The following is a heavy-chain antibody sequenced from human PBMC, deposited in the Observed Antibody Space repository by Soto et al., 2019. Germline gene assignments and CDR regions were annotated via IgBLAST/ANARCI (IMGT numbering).Heavy chain of an antibody. J-gene: IGHJ5*02. CDR3: ARGARYTGGNAHYFDP. CDR1: GGSMNDYY. D-gene: IGHD6-19*01. CDR2: LYNSGRT. V-gene: IGHV4-59*01. Sequence: PSETLSLTCTVSGGSMNDYYWNWIRQSPGKGLEWIGYLYNSGRTTYNPSLKTRVTISVDTSNNHFSLKLASVTAADTAVYYCARGARYTGGNAHYFDPWGQGTLVTVSS.